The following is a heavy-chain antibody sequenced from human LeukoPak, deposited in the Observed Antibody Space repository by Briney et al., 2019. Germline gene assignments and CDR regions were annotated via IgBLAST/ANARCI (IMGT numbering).Heavy chain of an antibody. CDR2: VYYTGST. V-gene: IGHV4-59*01. D-gene: IGHD3-10*01. Sequence: PSETLSLTCTVSGGSMSSYYWSWIRQPPGKGLEWIGYVYYTGSTSYNPSLKSRVTVSVDTSQNQFSLKLTSVTAADTAVYYRARWGVQEWDYWGQGTLVTVSS. J-gene: IGHJ4*02. CDR3: ARWGVQEWDY. CDR1: GGSMSSYY.